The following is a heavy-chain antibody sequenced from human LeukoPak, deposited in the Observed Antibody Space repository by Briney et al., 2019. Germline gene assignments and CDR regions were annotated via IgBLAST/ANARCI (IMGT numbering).Heavy chain of an antibody. CDR1: GGSISSYY. CDR2: IYYSGST. V-gene: IGHV4-59*01. CDR3: ARHGYSSGSLAWFDP. J-gene: IGHJ5*02. D-gene: IGHD6-25*01. Sequence: SETLSLTCTVAGGSISSYYWSWIRQPPGKGLVWWGYIYYSGSTNYNPSLKSRVTISVDTSKNQFSLKLSSATAADTAVYYCARHGYSSGSLAWFDPWGQGTQVTVSS.